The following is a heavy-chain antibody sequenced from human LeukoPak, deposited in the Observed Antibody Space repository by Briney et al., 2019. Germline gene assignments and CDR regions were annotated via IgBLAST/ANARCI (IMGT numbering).Heavy chain of an antibody. V-gene: IGHV4-59*01. J-gene: IGHJ5*02. Sequence: PSETLSLTCTVSGGSISSYYWSWIRQPPGKGLEWIGYIYYSGSTNYNPSLKSRVTISVDTSKNQFSLKLSSVTAADTAVYYCARGVKTPQNWFDPWGQGTLVTVSS. CDR3: ARGVKTPQNWFDP. CDR2: IYYSGST. CDR1: GGSISSYY.